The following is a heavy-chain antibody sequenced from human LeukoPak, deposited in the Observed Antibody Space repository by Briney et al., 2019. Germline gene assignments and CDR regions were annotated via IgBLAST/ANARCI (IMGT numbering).Heavy chain of an antibody. J-gene: IGHJ4*02. V-gene: IGHV3-23*01. CDR1: GFTFSSYA. Sequence: GGSLRLSCAASGFTFSSYAMSWVRQAPGKGLEGGSGVSGSGSSTYYTDSVKGRFTISRDNSKDTLYLQMNSLRAEDTAVYYCAKDSYFGETDYWGQGTLVTVSS. D-gene: IGHD3-10*01. CDR2: VSGSGSST. CDR3: AKDSYFGETDY.